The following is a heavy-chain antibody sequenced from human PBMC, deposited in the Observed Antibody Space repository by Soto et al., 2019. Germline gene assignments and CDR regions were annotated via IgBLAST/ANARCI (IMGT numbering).Heavy chain of an antibody. CDR3: ARGDATKIVVTTYYGMDV. V-gene: IGHV1-69*12. J-gene: IGHJ6*02. CDR2: IIPVFGTP. D-gene: IGHD3-22*01. CDR1: GGSLSNYG. Sequence: QVQLVQSGAEVTKPGSSVKVSCKASGGSLSNYGISWVRQAPGQGLEWMGAIIPVFGTPNYAKKYQDRVINTADETTTKVYMEVRSLTSEHTAVYYSARGDATKIVVTTYYGMDVWGQGTTVTVSS.